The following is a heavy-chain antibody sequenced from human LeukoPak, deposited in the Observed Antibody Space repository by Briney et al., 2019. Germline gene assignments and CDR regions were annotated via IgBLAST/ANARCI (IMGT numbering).Heavy chain of an antibody. CDR1: GFTFSNYS. CDR3: AREFVSWSDV. Sequence: GGSLRLSCAASGFTFSNYSMNLVRQAPRKGLEWFSSISSSSSYVYYADSVKGRFTSSRDNAKSTLSLQMNSLRAENTAVYYCAREFVSWSDVCGKGTTVTVSS. V-gene: IGHV3-21*01. CDR2: ISSSSSYV. J-gene: IGHJ6*04.